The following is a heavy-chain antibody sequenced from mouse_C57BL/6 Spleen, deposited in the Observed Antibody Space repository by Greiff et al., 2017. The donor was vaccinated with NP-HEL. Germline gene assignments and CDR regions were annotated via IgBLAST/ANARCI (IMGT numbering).Heavy chain of an antibody. J-gene: IGHJ2*01. CDR1: GYTFTDYY. V-gene: IGHV1-76*01. D-gene: IGHD2-2*01. CDR2: IYPGSGNT. CDR3: ARSTMVTFDY. Sequence: VQLQQSGAELVRPGASVKLSCKASGYTFTDYYINWVKQRPGQGLEWIARIYPGSGNTYYNEKFKGKATLTAEISSSTAYMQLSSLTSEDSAVYFCARSTMVTFDYWGQGTTLTVSS.